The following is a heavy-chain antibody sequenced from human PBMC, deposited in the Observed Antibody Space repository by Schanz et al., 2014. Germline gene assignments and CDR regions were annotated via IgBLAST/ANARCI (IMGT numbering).Heavy chain of an antibody. CDR1: GFTFSDYY. CDR2: INSDGTTT. Sequence: VQLVESGGGLVKPGGSLRLSCAASGFTFSDYYMSWIRQAPGKGLEWVSHINSDGTTTTYADSVKGRFTISRDNSKNTVYLQMNSLRTDDTAMYYCARDPNTSAWLPYFDTWGQGTLVTVSS. V-gene: IGHV3-11*04. D-gene: IGHD6-19*01. J-gene: IGHJ4*02. CDR3: ARDPNTSAWLPYFDT.